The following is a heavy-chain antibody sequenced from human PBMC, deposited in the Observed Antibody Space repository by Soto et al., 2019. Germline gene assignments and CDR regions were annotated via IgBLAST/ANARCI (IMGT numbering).Heavy chain of an antibody. Sequence: QVQLVQSGAEVKKPGSSVKVSCKASGGTFSSYGFSWVRQVPGQGLEWMGGIIPMFGTANYAQKFQGRVTITADESTSTAYMDLSSLRSEDTAVYYCARDSSGYYFHDWYFDLWGRGTLVTVS. CDR3: ARDSSGYYFHDWYFDL. CDR2: IIPMFGTA. CDR1: GGTFSSYG. J-gene: IGHJ2*01. V-gene: IGHV1-69*12. D-gene: IGHD3-22*01.